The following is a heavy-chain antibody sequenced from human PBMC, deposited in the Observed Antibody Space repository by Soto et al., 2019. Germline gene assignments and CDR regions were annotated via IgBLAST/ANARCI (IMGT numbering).Heavy chain of an antibody. CDR2: ISSSSSYI. CDR3: ARGPEFLYYDFWSSFYDY. D-gene: IGHD3-3*01. Sequence: GGSLRLSCAASGFTFSSYSMNWFRQAPGKGLEWVSSISSSSSYIYYADSVKGRFTISRDNAKNSLYLQMNSLRAEDTAVYYCARGPEFLYYDFWSSFYDYWGQGTLVTVSS. J-gene: IGHJ4*02. CDR1: GFTFSSYS. V-gene: IGHV3-21*01.